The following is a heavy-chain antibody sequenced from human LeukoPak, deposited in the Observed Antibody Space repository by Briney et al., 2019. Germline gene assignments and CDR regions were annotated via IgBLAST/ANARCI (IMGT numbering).Heavy chain of an antibody. Sequence: SETLSLTCTVSGGSISSGSYDWYWIRQPAGKGLEWIGHIYTSGSSNYSPSLKSRVTISVDTSKNQFSLKLSSVTAADTAVYYCAREDYGSGSYYNFDYWGQGTLVTVSS. CDR2: IYTSGSS. CDR1: GGSISSGSYD. J-gene: IGHJ4*02. CDR3: AREDYGSGSYYNFDY. V-gene: IGHV4-61*09. D-gene: IGHD3-10*01.